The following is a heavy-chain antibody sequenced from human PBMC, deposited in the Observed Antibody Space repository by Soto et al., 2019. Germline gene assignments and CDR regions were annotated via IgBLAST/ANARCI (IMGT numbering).Heavy chain of an antibody. D-gene: IGHD6-13*01. CDR1: GGTFSSYA. J-gene: IGHJ6*02. V-gene: IGHV1-69*13. Sequence: ASVKVSCKASGGTFSSYAISWVRQAPGQGLEWMGGIIPIFGTANYAQKFQGRVTITADESTSTAYMELSSLRSEDTAVYYCARANAEADIAAAGGSPYYYYYGMDVWGQGTTVTVSS. CDR2: IIPIFGTA. CDR3: ARANAEADIAAAGGSPYYYYYGMDV.